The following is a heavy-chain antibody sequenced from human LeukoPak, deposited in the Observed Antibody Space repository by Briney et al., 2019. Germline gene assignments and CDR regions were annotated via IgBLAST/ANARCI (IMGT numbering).Heavy chain of an antibody. J-gene: IGHJ3*02. V-gene: IGHV1-18*04. CDR1: GYTFTSYG. CDR3: AGDPSGYDLFSDDAFDI. Sequence: GASVKVSCKASGYTFTSYGISWVRQAPGQGLEWMGWISAYNGNTNYAQKLQGRVTMTTDTSTSTAYMELRSLRSDDTAVYYCAGDPSGYDLFSDDAFDIWGQGTMVTVSS. CDR2: ISAYNGNT. D-gene: IGHD5-12*01.